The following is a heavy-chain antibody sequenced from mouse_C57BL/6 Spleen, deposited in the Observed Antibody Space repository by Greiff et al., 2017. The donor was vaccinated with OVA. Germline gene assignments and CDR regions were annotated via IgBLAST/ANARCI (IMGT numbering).Heavy chain of an antibody. CDR3: AKGRYSFDY. V-gene: IGHV1-69*01. CDR2: IDPSDSYT. CDR1: AYTFTIYL. J-gene: IGHJ2*01. Sequence: QVSMRQPVAELVMPGASVKLSRKASAYTFTIYLMHWVKQRPGQGLEWIGEIDPSDSYTNYNQKFKGKSTLTVDKSSSTAYMQLSSLTSEDSAVYYCAKGRYSFDYWGQGTTLTVSS.